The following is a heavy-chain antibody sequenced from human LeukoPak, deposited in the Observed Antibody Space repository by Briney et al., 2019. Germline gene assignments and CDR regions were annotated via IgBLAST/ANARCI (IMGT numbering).Heavy chain of an antibody. CDR2: INPSGGST. CDR1: GYTFTSYY. Sequence: ASVKDSCKASGYTFTSYYMHWVRQAPGQGLEWMGIINPSGGSTSYAQKFQGRVTMTRDTSTSTVYMELSSLRSEDTAVYYCARVGGKLRHFQHWGQGTLVTVSS. D-gene: IGHD1-26*01. CDR3: ARVGGKLRHFQH. V-gene: IGHV1-46*01. J-gene: IGHJ1*01.